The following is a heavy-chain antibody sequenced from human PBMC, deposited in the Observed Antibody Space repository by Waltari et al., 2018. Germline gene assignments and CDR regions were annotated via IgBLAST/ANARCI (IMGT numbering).Heavy chain of an antibody. CDR3: AKADSSSSVAFDY. CDR1: GFTFSSYA. D-gene: IGHD6-6*01. V-gene: IGHV3-23*03. Sequence: EVQLLESGGGLVQPGGSLRLSCEASGFTFSSYAMSWVRQAPGKGLEWVSVIYSGGSTYYADSVKGRFTISRDNSKNTLYLQMNSLRAEDTAVYYCAKADSSSSVAFDYWGQGTLVTVSS. J-gene: IGHJ4*02. CDR2: IYSGGST.